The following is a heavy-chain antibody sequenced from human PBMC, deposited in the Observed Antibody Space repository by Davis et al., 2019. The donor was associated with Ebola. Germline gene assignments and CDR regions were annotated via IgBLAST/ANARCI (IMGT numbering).Heavy chain of an antibody. CDR1: GGSFSVYY. Sequence: MPSETLSLTCAVYGGSFSVYYWSWIRQPPGKGLEWIGEINHSGSTNYNPSLKSRVTISVDTSKNQFSLKLSSVTAADTAVYYCARRIRRFGGMDVWGQGTTVTVSS. D-gene: IGHD3-10*01. CDR3: ARRIRRFGGMDV. CDR2: INHSGST. V-gene: IGHV4-34*01. J-gene: IGHJ6*02.